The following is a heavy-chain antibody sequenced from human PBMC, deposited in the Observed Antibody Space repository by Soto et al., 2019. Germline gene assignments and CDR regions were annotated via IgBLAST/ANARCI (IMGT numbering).Heavy chain of an antibody. J-gene: IGHJ6*03. V-gene: IGHV1-69*08. Sequence: QVQLVQSGPEVKKSGSSVKVSCKLSGGTFTSETISWVRQAPGQGLEWMGRIIPILGTGNYAQKFQGRITITEDKSTNKGYMELSSLTSGAPAVYFGGGEEGFYNMGTFPFYYMDVWGKGTTVTVSS. CDR3: GGEEGFYNMGTFPFYYMDV. CDR1: GGTFTSET. CDR2: IIPILGTG. D-gene: IGHD3-10*01.